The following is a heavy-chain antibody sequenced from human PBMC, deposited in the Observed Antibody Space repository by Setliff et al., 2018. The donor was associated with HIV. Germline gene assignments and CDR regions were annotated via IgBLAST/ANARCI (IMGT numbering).Heavy chain of an antibody. CDR2: RNPNSGNT. J-gene: IGHJ6*02. Sequence: ASVKVSCKASGYTFTSYDINWVRQATGQGLEWMGWRNPNSGNTGYAQKFQGRVTITRNTSISTAYMELSSLRSEDTAVYYCARGHAVVVPAVYYYYYGMDVWGQGTTVTVSS. V-gene: IGHV1-8*03. D-gene: IGHD2-2*01. CDR1: GYTFTSYD. CDR3: ARGHAVVVPAVYYYYYGMDV.